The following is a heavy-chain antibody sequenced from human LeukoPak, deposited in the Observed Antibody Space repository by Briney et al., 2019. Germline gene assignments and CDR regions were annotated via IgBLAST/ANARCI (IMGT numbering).Heavy chain of an antibody. CDR3: ARGGGHCSGGSCYLNYYYYMDV. Sequence: ETLSLTCAVYGGSFSGYYWSWIRQPPGKGLEWIGEINQWDSTNYNPSLKSRVTISVGTSKNPFSLKLSSVTAADIAVYYFARGGGHCSGGSCYLNYYYYMDVWGKGTTVTDSS. CDR1: GGSFSGYY. CDR2: INQWDST. D-gene: IGHD2-15*01. J-gene: IGHJ6*03. V-gene: IGHV4-34*01.